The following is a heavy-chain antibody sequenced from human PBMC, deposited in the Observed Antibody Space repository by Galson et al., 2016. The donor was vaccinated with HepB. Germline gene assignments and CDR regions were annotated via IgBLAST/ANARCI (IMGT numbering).Heavy chain of an antibody. CDR2: VKPDGSAK. Sequence: SLRLSCAASGFTVSNNYMSWVCQAPGKGLEWVAKVKPDGSAKYYVDSVKSRFAISRDNAKNSLFLQMNSLSVEDTAVYYCAREEYFTFDIWGQGSMVTVSS. CDR1: GFTVSNNY. CDR3: AREEYFTFDI. V-gene: IGHV3-7*03. D-gene: IGHD2/OR15-2a*01. J-gene: IGHJ3*02.